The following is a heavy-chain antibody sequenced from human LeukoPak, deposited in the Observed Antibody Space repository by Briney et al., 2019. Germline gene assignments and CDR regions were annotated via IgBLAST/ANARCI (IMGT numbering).Heavy chain of an antibody. Sequence: ASVKVSCTASGYTFTSYGISWVRQAPGQGLEWMGWISAYNGNTKYAQKFQDRVTMTTDTSTSTALMELRSLRSDDTAVYYCARRGDWYFDLWGRGTLVTVSS. CDR1: GYTFTSYG. CDR2: ISAYNGNT. V-gene: IGHV1-18*01. J-gene: IGHJ2*01. CDR3: ARRGDWYFDL. D-gene: IGHD3-16*01.